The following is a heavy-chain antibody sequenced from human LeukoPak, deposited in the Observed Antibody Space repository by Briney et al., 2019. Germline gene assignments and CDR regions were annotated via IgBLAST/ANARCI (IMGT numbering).Heavy chain of an antibody. J-gene: IGHJ4*01. CDR3: ARVGMVRGVIIMSFDY. Sequence: GGSLRLSCAASGFTFSSYSMNWVRQAPGKGLEWVSSISSSSSYIYYADSVKGRFTISRDNAKNSLYLQMNSLRAEDTAVYYCARVGMVRGVIIMSFDYWGQEPWSPSPQ. V-gene: IGHV3-21*01. CDR1: GFTFSSYS. D-gene: IGHD3-10*01. CDR2: ISSSSSYI.